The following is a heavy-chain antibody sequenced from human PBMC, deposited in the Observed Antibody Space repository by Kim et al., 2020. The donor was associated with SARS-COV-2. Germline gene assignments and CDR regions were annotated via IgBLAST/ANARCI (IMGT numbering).Heavy chain of an antibody. CDR1: GFTFSDYY. J-gene: IGHJ3*02. D-gene: IGHD6-19*01. Sequence: GGSLRLSCAASGFTFSDYYMSWIRRAPGKGLEWVSYISSSSSYTNYADSVKGRFTISRDNAKNSLYLQMNSLRAEDTAVYYCAGDTIGRSGWYSAPDAFDIWGQRTMVTVPP. CDR2: ISSSSSYT. CDR3: AGDTIGRSGWYSAPDAFDI. V-gene: IGHV3-11*06.